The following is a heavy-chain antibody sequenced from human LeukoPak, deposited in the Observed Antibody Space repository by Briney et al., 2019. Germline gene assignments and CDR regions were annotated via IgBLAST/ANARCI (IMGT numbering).Heavy chain of an antibody. D-gene: IGHD4-23*01. J-gene: IGHJ6*02. V-gene: IGHV1-2*02. CDR2: INPNNGGT. CDR1: GGTFSTYY. Sequence: ASVKVSCKASGGTFSTYYAISWVRQAPGQGLEWVGWINPNNGGTNYAQNFQGRVTMTRDTSINTAHMEVSWLRSDDTAVYYCARDQTRYGMDVWGQGTTVTVSS. CDR3: ARDQTRYGMDV.